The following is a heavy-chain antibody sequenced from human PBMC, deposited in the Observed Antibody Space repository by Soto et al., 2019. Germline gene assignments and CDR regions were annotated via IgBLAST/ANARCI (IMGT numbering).Heavy chain of an antibody. V-gene: IGHV4-59*01. CDR1: GFSISSYY. Sequence: SETLSLTCTVSGFSISSYYWSWIRQPPGKGLEWIGYIYYSGSTNYNPSLKSRVTISVDPSKNQFSLKLSSVTVEDTAVYYCAGGYGDVDYWGQGTLVNVSS. CDR2: IYYSGST. J-gene: IGHJ4*02. CDR3: AGGYGDVDY. D-gene: IGHD4-17*01.